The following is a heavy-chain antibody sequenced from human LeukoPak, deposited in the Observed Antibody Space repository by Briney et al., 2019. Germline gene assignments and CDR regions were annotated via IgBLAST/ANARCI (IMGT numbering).Heavy chain of an antibody. D-gene: IGHD1-26*01. Sequence: ASAKVSCKVSGYTLTELSMHWVRQAPGKGLEWMGGFDPEDGETIYAQKFQGRVTMTEDTSTDTAYMELSSLRSEDTAVYYCATTRSQLNGGSYALYYFDYWGQGTLVTVSS. CDR2: FDPEDGET. J-gene: IGHJ4*02. CDR3: ATTRSQLNGGSYALYYFDY. CDR1: GYTLTELS. V-gene: IGHV1-24*01.